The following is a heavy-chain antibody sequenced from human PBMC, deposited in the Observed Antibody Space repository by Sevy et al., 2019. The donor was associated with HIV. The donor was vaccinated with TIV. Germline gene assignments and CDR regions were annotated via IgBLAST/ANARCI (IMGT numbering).Heavy chain of an antibody. V-gene: IGHV3-21*01. CDR1: GFTFSSYS. CDR3: ARNNCSITNCYMGDVFDI. J-gene: IGHJ3*02. CDR2: ISGISNYI. Sequence: GGSLRLSCAASGFTFSSYSMNWVRQPPGKGLEWVSSISGISNYIYYADSMKGRFTVSRDNARNSLYLQMNSLRAEDTAVYYCARNNCSITNCYMGDVFDIWGQGTMVTVSS. D-gene: IGHD2-2*02.